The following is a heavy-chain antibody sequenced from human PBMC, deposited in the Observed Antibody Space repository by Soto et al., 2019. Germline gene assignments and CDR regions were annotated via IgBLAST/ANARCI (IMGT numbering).Heavy chain of an antibody. D-gene: IGHD3-3*01. Sequence: GESLRLSCAASGFTFSSYWMSWVRQAPGKGLEWVANIKQDGSEKYYVDSVKGRFTISRDNAKNSLYLQMNSLRAEDTAVYYCARAGAHXYDFWSGYPDYYYGMDVWGQGTTVTVSS. V-gene: IGHV3-7*01. CDR1: GFTFSSYW. CDR2: IKQDGSEK. CDR3: ARAGAHXYDFWSGYPDYYYGMDV. J-gene: IGHJ6*02.